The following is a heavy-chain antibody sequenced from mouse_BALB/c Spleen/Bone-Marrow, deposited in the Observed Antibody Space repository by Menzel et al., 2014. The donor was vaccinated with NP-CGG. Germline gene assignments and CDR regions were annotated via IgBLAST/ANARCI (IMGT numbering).Heavy chain of an antibody. V-gene: IGHV1S127*01. CDR1: GYSFTSYW. CDR2: IDPSDSET. CDR3: ARDGITTATYYYAMDY. J-gene: IGHJ4*01. Sequence: VQLQQSGPQLVRPGASVKISCKASGYSFTSYWMHWAKPRPGQGLEWIGMIDPSDSETRLNQKFKDKATLTVDKSSSTAYMQLSGPTSEDSAVYYCARDGITTATYYYAMDYWGQGTSVTVSS. D-gene: IGHD1-2*01.